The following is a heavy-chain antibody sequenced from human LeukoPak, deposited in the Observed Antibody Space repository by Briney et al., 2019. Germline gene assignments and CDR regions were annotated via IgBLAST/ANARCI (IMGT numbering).Heavy chain of an antibody. D-gene: IGHD2-2*01. CDR3: ASDLGYCSSTSCRTMGYYYYYGMDV. Sequence: GGSLRLSCAASGFTFSSYEMNWVRQAPGKGLEWVAVISYDGGNKYYADSVKGRFTISRDNSKNTLYLQMNSLRAEDTAVYYCASDLGYCSSTSCRTMGYYYYYGMDVWGQGTTVTVSS. V-gene: IGHV3-30-3*01. CDR2: ISYDGGNK. CDR1: GFTFSSYE. J-gene: IGHJ6*02.